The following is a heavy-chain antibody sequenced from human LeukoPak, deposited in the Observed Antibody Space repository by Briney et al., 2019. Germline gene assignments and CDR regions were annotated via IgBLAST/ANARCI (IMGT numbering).Heavy chain of an antibody. J-gene: IGHJ3*02. V-gene: IGHV1-69*05. CDR3: ARAEWELLGGAFDI. CDR1: GYTFTSYA. Sequence: GASVKVSCKASGYTFTSYAMNWVRQAPGQGLEWMGGIIPIFGTANYAQKFQGRVTITTDESTSTAYMELSSLRSEDTAVYYCARAEWELLGGAFDIWGQGTMVTVSS. CDR2: IIPIFGTA. D-gene: IGHD1-26*01.